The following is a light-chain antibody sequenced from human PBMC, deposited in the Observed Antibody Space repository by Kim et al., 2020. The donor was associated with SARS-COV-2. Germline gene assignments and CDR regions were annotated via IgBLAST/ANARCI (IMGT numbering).Light chain of an antibody. CDR1: SGDIGGYNF. Sequence: QSITISCNGTSGDIGGYNFVSWYQHHPGKAPKFIIYDVSYRPSGVSDRFSGSKSGNTASLTISGLQAEDEADYYCASYTTGNTLYVFGTGTKVTVL. CDR3: ASYTTGNTLYV. V-gene: IGLV2-14*03. J-gene: IGLJ1*01. CDR2: DVS.